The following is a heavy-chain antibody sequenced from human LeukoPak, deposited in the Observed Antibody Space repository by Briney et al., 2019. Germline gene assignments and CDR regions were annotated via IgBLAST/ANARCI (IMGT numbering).Heavy chain of an antibody. J-gene: IGHJ3*02. D-gene: IGHD2-2*01. Sequence: PSETLSLTCTVSGGSISSYYWSWIRQPPGKGLEWIGYIYYSGSTNYNPSLKSRVTISVDTSKNQFSLKLSSVTAADTAVYYCARDQGRVGYCSSTSCIHPDAFDIWGQGTMVTVSS. V-gene: IGHV4-59*12. CDR1: GGSISSYY. CDR3: ARDQGRVGYCSSTSCIHPDAFDI. CDR2: IYYSGST.